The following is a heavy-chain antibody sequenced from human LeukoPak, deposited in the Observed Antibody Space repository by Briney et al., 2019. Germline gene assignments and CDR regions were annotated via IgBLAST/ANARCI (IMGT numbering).Heavy chain of an antibody. CDR1: GGTFSSYA. V-gene: IGHV1-69*05. J-gene: IGHJ3*02. CDR3: ARDIAARRAARLAFDI. CDR2: IIPIFGTA. Sequence: SVKVSCKASGGTFSSYAISWVRQAPGQGLEWMGGIIPIFGTANYAQKFQGRVTITTDESTSTAYMELSSLRSEDTAVYYCARDIAARRAARLAFDIWGQGTMVTASS. D-gene: IGHD6-6*01.